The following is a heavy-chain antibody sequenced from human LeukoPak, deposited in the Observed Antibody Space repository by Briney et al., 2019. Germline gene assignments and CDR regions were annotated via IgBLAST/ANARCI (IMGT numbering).Heavy chain of an antibody. CDR2: IYHSGST. CDR3: AREPYSYGKFDY. V-gene: IGHV4-4*02. CDR1: GGSISSSNC. D-gene: IGHD5-18*01. Sequence: SETLSLTCAVSGGSISSSNCWSWVRQPPGKGLEWIGEIYHSGSTNYNPSLKSRVTISVDKSKNQFSLKLSSVTAADTAVYYCAREPYSYGKFDYWGQGTLVTVSS. J-gene: IGHJ4*02.